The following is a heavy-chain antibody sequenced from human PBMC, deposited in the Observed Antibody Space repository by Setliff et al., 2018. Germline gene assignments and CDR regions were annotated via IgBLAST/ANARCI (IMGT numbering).Heavy chain of an antibody. CDR3: ARGRHPPWSGYPYYYMDV. Sequence: SVKVSCKASGGTFSSYAISWVRQAPGQGLEWMGRIIPIFGTANYAQKFQGRVTITTDKSTSTAYMELSSLRSEDTAVYYCARGRHPPWSGYPYYYMDVWGKGTPVTVSS. CDR2: IIPIFGTA. D-gene: IGHD3-3*01. CDR1: GGTFSSYA. V-gene: IGHV1-69*05. J-gene: IGHJ6*03.